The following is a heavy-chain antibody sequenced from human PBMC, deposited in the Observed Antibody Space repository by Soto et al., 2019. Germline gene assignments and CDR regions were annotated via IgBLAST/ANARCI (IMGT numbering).Heavy chain of an antibody. CDR2: VSYDGSTK. CDR3: AKDHSWELTYFDY. Sequence: QVQLVESGGGVVQPGRSLRLSCAASGFTFSSYGIHWVRQAPGKGLEWVAVVSYDGSTKYYADSVKGRFTISRDNXKNTLYLQMISLRAEDTAVYYCAKDHSWELTYFDYWGQGTLVTVSS. V-gene: IGHV3-30*18. D-gene: IGHD1-26*01. J-gene: IGHJ4*02. CDR1: GFTFSSYG.